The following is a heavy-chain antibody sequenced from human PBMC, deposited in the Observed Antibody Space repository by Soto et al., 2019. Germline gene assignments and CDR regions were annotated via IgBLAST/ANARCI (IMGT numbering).Heavy chain of an antibody. CDR1: GFTFSSYA. CDR3: AKVDVVVPAAIGGMDV. D-gene: IGHD2-2*01. V-gene: IGHV3-23*01. CDR2: ISGSGGST. Sequence: EVPLLESGGGLVQPGGSLRLSFAASGFTFSSYAMSWVRQAPGKGLEWVSAISGSGGSTYYADSVKGRFTISRDNSKNTLYLQMNSLRAEDTAVYYCAKVDVVVPAAIGGMDVWGQGTTVTVSS. J-gene: IGHJ6*02.